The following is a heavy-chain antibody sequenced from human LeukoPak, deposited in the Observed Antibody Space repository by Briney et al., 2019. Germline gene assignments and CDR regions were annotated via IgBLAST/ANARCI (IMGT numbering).Heavy chain of an antibody. D-gene: IGHD4-17*01. V-gene: IGHV4-34*01. J-gene: IGHJ4*02. CDR1: GGSFSDYY. CDR3: ARVLRYGDYGY. Sequence: SETLSLTCAIYGGSFSDYYWSWIRQPPGKGLEWIGEINHSGSTNYNSSLKSRVTISVDTSKNQFSLKLNSVTAADTAVYYCARVLRYGDYGYWGQGTLVTASS. CDR2: INHSGST.